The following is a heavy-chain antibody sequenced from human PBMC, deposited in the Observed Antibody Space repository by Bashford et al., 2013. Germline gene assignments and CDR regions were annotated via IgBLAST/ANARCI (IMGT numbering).Heavy chain of an antibody. CDR1: GGTFSSYA. Sequence: SVKVSCKASGGTFSSYAISWVRQAPGQGLEWMGGIIPIFGTANYAQKFQGRVTITADESTSTAYMELSSLRSEDTAVYYCAVGTDLDVIPALHHWGQGTLVTVSS. J-gene: IGHJ1*01. D-gene: IGHD2-2*01. CDR2: IIPIFGTA. V-gene: IGHV1-69*13. CDR3: AVGTDLDVIPALHH.